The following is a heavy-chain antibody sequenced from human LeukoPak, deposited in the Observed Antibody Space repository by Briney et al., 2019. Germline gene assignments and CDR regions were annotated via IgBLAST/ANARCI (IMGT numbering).Heavy chain of an antibody. J-gene: IGHJ6*02. CDR3: ARDRATIFGVTGYYYGMDV. Sequence: SETLSLTRTVSGGSISSYYWSWIRQPPGKGLEWIGYIYYSGSTNYNPSLKSRVTISVDTSKNQFSLKLSSVTAADTAVYYCARDRATIFGVTGYYYGMDVWGQGTTVTVSS. D-gene: IGHD3-3*01. CDR2: IYYSGST. V-gene: IGHV4-59*01. CDR1: GGSISSYY.